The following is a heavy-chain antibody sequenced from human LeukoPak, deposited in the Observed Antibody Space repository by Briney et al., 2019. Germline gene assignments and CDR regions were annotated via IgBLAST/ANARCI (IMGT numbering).Heavy chain of an antibody. J-gene: IGHJ4*02. V-gene: IGHV3-15*01. Sequence: GGSLRLSCAASGFTFSNAWMSWVRQAPGKGLEWVGRIKSKTDGGTTDYAAPVKGRFTISRDDSKNTLYLQMNSLKTEDTAVYYCTRYSSSSGFPYWGQGTLVTVSS. CDR3: TRYSSSSGFPY. D-gene: IGHD6-6*01. CDR2: IKSKTDGGTT. CDR1: GFTFSNAW.